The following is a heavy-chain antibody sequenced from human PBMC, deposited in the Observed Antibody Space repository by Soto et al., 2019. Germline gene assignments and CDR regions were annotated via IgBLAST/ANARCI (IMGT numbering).Heavy chain of an antibody. CDR3: ARGNYFGSGTFDY. V-gene: IGHV1-18*01. CDR1: GYTFSSYG. D-gene: IGHD3-10*01. J-gene: IGHJ4*02. CDR2: ISGSSGST. Sequence: QVQLEQSGAEVKKPGASVKVSCKTSGYTFSSYGVSWVRQAPGQGLEWMAWISGSSGSTYYAQNFQGRVTVTTDTSTATASMELRSLRSDDSGIYYCARGNYFGSGTFDYWGQGTLVTVSS.